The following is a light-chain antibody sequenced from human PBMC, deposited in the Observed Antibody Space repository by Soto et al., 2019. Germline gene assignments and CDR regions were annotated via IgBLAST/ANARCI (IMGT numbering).Light chain of an antibody. Sequence: QSALTQPASVSGSPGQSITISCTGTSSDVGGYNYVSWYQQHPGKAPKLMIYEVTNRPSGVSHRFSGSKSGNTASLTISGLQAEDEADYYCSSYTSSSTLVFGTGTKVTV. CDR2: EVT. J-gene: IGLJ1*01. CDR1: SSDVGGYNY. V-gene: IGLV2-14*01. CDR3: SSYTSSSTLV.